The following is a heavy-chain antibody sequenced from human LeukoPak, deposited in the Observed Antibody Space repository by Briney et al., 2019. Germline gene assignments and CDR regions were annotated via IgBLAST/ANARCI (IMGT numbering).Heavy chain of an antibody. CDR3: AVGLYGYSYGGFDY. V-gene: IGHV1-18*01. Sequence: ASVKVSCKASGYTFTSYGISWVRQAPGQGLEWMGRISAYNGNTNYAQKLQGRVTMTTDTSTSTAYMELSSLRSEDTAVYYCAVGLYGYSYGGFDYWGQGTLVTVSS. D-gene: IGHD5-18*01. CDR1: GYTFTSYG. J-gene: IGHJ4*02. CDR2: ISAYNGNT.